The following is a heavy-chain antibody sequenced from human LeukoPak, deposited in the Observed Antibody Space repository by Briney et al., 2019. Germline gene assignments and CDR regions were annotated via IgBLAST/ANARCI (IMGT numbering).Heavy chain of an antibody. CDR2: ISGSGVGT. CDR3: AKEIYGDSTGGRFQH. Sequence: GGSLRLSCAASGFTFSGYWMTWVRQAPGKGLEWVSVISGSGVGTYYADSVKGRFTISRDNSKNTLYLQMNSLRAEDTAVYYCAKEIYGDSTGGRFQHWGQGTLVTVSS. CDR1: GFTFSGYW. D-gene: IGHD4-17*01. V-gene: IGHV3-23*01. J-gene: IGHJ1*01.